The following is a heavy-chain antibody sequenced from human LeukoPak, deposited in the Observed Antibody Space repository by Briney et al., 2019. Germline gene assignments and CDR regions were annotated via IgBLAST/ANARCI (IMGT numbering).Heavy chain of an antibody. CDR1: GFTFSSYW. Sequence: GGSLRLSCAASGFTFSSYWMHWVRQAPGKGLVWVSRINSDGSSTSYADSVKGRFTISRDNAKNTLYLQMNSLRAEDTAVYYCARGSYCGGDCYSFDYWGQGTLVTVSS. CDR2: INSDGSST. CDR3: ARGSYCGGDCYSFDY. V-gene: IGHV3-74*01. D-gene: IGHD2-21*02. J-gene: IGHJ4*02.